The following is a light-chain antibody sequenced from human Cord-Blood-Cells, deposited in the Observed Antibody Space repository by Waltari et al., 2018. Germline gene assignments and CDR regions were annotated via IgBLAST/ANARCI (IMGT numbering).Light chain of an antibody. CDR1: QSVLYSSHNKKY. J-gene: IGKJ2*01. CDR3: QQYYSTPYT. Sequence: DIVMTQSPDSLAVSLGERATINCKSSQSVLYSSHNKKYLAWYQQKPGQPPKLLIYWASTRESGVPDRFSGSGSGTDFTLTISSLQAEDVAVYYCQQYYSTPYTFGQGTKLEIK. V-gene: IGKV4-1*01. CDR2: WAS.